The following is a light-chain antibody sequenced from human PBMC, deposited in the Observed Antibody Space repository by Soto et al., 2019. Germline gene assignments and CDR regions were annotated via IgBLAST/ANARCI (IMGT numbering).Light chain of an antibody. V-gene: IGKV3-15*01. Sequence: EIEMTQSPATLSVSPGERATFSFRASQGFNTTLAWYQKKPGQAPRLLIYGASTRAPGIPARFSGSGSGTEFTLTVSSLQSEDFAVYYCQQYNHWPPWLTFGGGTKVEVK. CDR1: QGFNTT. CDR2: GAS. J-gene: IGKJ4*01. CDR3: QQYNHWPPWLT.